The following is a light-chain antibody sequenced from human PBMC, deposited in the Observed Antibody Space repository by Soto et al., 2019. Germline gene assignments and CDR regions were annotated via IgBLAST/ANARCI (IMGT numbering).Light chain of an antibody. J-gene: IGKJ1*01. CDR3: LQTSSFPRT. CDR1: QGIGNC. CDR2: AAS. Sequence: IQLTQSPSSVSASVGDRVTITCRASQGIGNCLAWYQQKPGKAPNLLIYAASCLSRGVPSRFNGGGTGTHFTLTISGLQPEDLATYYCLQTSSFPRTFGQGTKV. V-gene: IGKV1-12*01.